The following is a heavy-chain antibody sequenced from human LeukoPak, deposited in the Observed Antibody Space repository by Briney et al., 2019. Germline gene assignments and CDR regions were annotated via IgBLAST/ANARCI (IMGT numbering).Heavy chain of an antibody. CDR3: AKRYDTTVYSINFDY. CDR1: GFRFSNYA. D-gene: IGHD3-22*01. V-gene: IGHV3-30*18. J-gene: IGHJ4*02. Sequence: GGSLRLFCAASGFRFSNYAMHWVRQAPGKGLEWVAGISYDGSKKYYADSVKGRFTISRDNSKNTLYLQMNSLRADDTAMYYCAKRYDTTVYSINFDYWGQGTLVTVSS. CDR2: ISYDGSKK.